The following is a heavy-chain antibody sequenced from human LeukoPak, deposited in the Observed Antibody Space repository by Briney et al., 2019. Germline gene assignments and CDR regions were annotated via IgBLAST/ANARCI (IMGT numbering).Heavy chain of an antibody. V-gene: IGHV3-23*01. CDR2: FSGSGGGT. D-gene: IGHD3-9*01. Sequence: PGGSLRLSCAASGFTFSTYAMSWVRQAPGKGLEWVSAFSGSGGGTYYADSVKGRFTISRDNAKSTLYPQMTSLRAEDTAIYYCARSGYNRFDYWGQGTLVTVSS. J-gene: IGHJ4*02. CDR1: GFTFSTYA. CDR3: ARSGYNRFDY.